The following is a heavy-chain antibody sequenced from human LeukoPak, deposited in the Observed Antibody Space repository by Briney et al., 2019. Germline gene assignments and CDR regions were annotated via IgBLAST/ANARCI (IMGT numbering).Heavy chain of an antibody. CDR2: IRWNSGSI. J-gene: IGHJ5*02. D-gene: IGHD1-26*01. V-gene: IGHV3-9*01. Sequence: PGRSLRLSCAASGFTFDDYAMPWVRQAPGKGLEWVSGIRWNSGSIGYADSVKGRFTISRDNAKNSLYLQMNSLRAEDTALYYCAKGQPAGESYIRNWFDPWGQGTLVTVSS. CDR3: AKGQPAGESYIRNWFDP. CDR1: GFTFDDYA.